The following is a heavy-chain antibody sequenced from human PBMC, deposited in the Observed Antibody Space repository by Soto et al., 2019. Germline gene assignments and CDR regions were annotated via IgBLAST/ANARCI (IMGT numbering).Heavy chain of an antibody. CDR3: ARGVVYRDVGLAYGMDV. J-gene: IGHJ6*02. V-gene: IGHV4-34*01. Sequence: SETLSLTCAVYGESFSNHYWTWIRQSPGKGLEWVGEINYSGSTRYNWSLGSRVTISVDTSKNQFSLMVTSVTAEDTAVYYCARGVVYRDVGLAYGMDVWGQGTMVTVS. CDR2: INYSGST. CDR1: GESFSNHY. D-gene: IGHD3-22*01.